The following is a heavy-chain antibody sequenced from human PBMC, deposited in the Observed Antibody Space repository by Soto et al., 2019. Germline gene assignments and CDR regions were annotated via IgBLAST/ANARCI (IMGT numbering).Heavy chain of an antibody. V-gene: IGHV4-59*01. CDR1: GGSIGSYY. CDR2: IYYRGST. J-gene: IGHJ4*02. CDR3: ARGGPGYGDRIFEY. D-gene: IGHD4-17*01. Sequence: PSETLSLTCTVSGGSIGSYYWSWIRQPPGKGLEWIGFIYYRGSTNYNPSLKSRVTISVDTSKNQFFLKLTSVTSADTAVYYCARGGPGYGDRIFEYWGQGTLVTVSS.